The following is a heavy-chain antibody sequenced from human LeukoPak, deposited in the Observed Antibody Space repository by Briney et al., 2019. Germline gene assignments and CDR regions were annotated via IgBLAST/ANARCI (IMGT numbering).Heavy chain of an antibody. V-gene: IGHV4-61*02. J-gene: IGHJ6*02. D-gene: IGHD4-17*01. CDR2: IYTSGST. CDR3: ASYGDYYYCGMDV. Sequence: SQTLSLTCTVSGGSISSGSYYWSWIRQPAGKGLEWIGRIYTSGSTNYNPSLKSRVTISVDTSKNQFSLKLSSVTAADTAVYYCASYGDYYYCGMDVWGQGTTVTVSS. CDR1: GGSISSGSYY.